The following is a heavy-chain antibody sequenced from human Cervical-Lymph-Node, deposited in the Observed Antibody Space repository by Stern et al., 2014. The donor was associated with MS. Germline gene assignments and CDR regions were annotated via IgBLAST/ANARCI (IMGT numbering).Heavy chain of an antibody. CDR1: GYIFTTSA. D-gene: IGHD1-26*01. CDR2: INTNTGDP. J-gene: IGHJ4*02. CDR3: ATQGASGFGVSPTGY. Sequence: QVQLVQSGSELKKPGASVRVSCKTSGYIFTTSALNWVRQAPGQGLEWMGWINTNTGDPLYAQAFAGRFVFSLDTSVRTAYLQINNLKVEDSATYYCATQGASGFGVSPTGYWGQGTLVTVSS. V-gene: IGHV7-4-1*02.